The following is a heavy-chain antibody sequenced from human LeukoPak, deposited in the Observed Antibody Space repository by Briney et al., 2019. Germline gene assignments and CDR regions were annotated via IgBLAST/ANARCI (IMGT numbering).Heavy chain of an antibody. CDR3: ARADYYDSSGYFRFGY. D-gene: IGHD3-22*01. Sequence: GASVKVSCKASGGTFSSYAISWVRQAPGQGLEWMGRIIPIFGTANYAQKFQGRVTITTDESTSTAYMELRSLRSEDTAVYYCARADYYDSSGYFRFGYWGQGTLVTVSS. CDR2: IIPIFGTA. CDR1: GGTFSSYA. V-gene: IGHV1-69*05. J-gene: IGHJ4*02.